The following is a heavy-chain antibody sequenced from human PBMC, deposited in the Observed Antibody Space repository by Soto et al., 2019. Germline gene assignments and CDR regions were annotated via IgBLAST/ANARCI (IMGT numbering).Heavy chain of an antibody. CDR2: VNYRGST. CDR3: ARAESSSSEGFDY. D-gene: IGHD6-6*01. V-gene: IGHV4-61*01. CDR1: GDSISSRSYY. Sequence: PSETLSLTCTVTGDSISSRSYYWSWVRQPPGKGLEWIGHVNYRGSTSYNPSLKSRLTISMDTSKNQFSLKLKSVTAADTAVYFCARAESSSSEGFDYWGRGTLVTVSS. J-gene: IGHJ4*02.